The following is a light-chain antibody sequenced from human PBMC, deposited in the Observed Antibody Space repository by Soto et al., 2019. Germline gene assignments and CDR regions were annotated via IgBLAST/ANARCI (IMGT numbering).Light chain of an antibody. CDR1: QNIRSSL. J-gene: IGKJ5*01. Sequence: EIVLTQSPGTLSLSPGERATLSCRASQNIRSSLLAWYQQKPGQAPRLLIWGASSRTTGTPDRFSGSGSGTDFTLTIRSLELEDFAVYYCQQYGNSPFTCGQGTRLEIK. V-gene: IGKV3-20*01. CDR2: GAS. CDR3: QQYGNSPFT.